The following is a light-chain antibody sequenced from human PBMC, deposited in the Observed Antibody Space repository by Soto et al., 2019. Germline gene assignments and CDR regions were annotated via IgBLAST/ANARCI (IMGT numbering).Light chain of an antibody. V-gene: IGLV1-44*01. CDR1: SSNIGGNT. CDR2: SDN. CDR3: AVWDDRLSGRV. J-gene: IGLJ3*02. Sequence: QSVLTQPPSTSGTPGQRVPISCSGSSSNIGGNTVDWYRQVPGTAPKLLIYSDNQRPSGVPDRFSGSRSGTSASLAISGLQSEDEAVYYCAVWDDRLSGRVFGGGTKLTVL.